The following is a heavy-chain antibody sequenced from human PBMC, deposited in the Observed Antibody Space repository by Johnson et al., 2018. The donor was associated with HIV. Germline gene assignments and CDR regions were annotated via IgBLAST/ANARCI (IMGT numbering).Heavy chain of an antibody. D-gene: IGHD6-6*01. J-gene: IGHJ3*02. Sequence: VQLVESGGGLVQPGGSLRLSCAASGFTFSSYAMSWVRQAPGKGLEWVSGINWNGGSTGYADSVKGRFTISRDNSKNTLYLQMNSLRAEDTAVYYCARSSSSGAFDIWGQGTMVTVSS. V-gene: IGHV3-23*04. CDR2: INWNGGST. CDR1: GFTFSSYA. CDR3: ARSSSSGAFDI.